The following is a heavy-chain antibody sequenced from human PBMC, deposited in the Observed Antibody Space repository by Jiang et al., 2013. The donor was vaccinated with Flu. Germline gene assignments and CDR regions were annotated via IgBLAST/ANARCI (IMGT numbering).Heavy chain of an antibody. J-gene: IGHJ6*03. D-gene: IGHD3-3*01. Sequence: LVQPGGSLRLSCAASGFTFSSYAMSWVRQAPGKGLEWVSAISGSGGSTYYADSVKGRFTISRDNSKNTLYLQMNSLRAEDTAVYYCAKRVGRYYDFWSGQATEPYYMDVWGKGTTVTVSS. CDR2: ISGSGGST. CDR3: AKRVGRYYDFWSGQATEPYYMDV. V-gene: IGHV3-23*01. CDR1: GFTFSSYA.